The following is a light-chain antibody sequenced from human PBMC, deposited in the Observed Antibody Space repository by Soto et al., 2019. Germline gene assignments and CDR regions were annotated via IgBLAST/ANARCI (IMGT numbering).Light chain of an antibody. CDR2: KAS. CDR1: QSIGNW. CDR3: QQFNDYWT. V-gene: IGKV1-5*03. J-gene: IGKJ1*01. Sequence: DIQMTQSPSTLSASVGDRVTIACRASQSIGNWLAWYQQKPGKAPKLLIYKASSLESGVPSRFSGSGSGTEFTLTISSLQPDDFATYYCQQFNDYWTFGQVTKVEIK.